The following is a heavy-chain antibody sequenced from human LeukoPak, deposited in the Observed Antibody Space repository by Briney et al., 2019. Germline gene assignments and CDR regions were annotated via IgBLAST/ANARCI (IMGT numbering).Heavy chain of an antibody. CDR2: ISSSSSYI. CDR3: ARVPGSYGYYYYYYYMDV. Sequence: GGSLRLSCAASGFTFGSYSMNWVRQAPGKGLEWVSSISSSSSYIYYADSVKGRFTISRDNAKNSLYLQMNSLRAEDTAVYYCARVPGSYGYYYYYYYMDVWGKGTTVTVSS. CDR1: GFTFGSYS. J-gene: IGHJ6*03. D-gene: IGHD5-18*01. V-gene: IGHV3-21*01.